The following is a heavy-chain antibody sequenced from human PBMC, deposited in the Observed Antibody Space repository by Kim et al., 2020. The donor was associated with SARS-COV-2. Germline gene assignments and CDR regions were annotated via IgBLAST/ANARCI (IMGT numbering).Heavy chain of an antibody. D-gene: IGHD3-10*01. Sequence: ASVKVSCKASGYTYTKYGISWVRQAPGQGLEWMGWISAYNGNTNYAEKIQGRVTLTTDTSTRTAYMELTSLRSDDTAVYYCTRDSELYIGSGSQVYYFYGMDVWGQGTTVTVSS. CDR3: TRDSELYIGSGSQVYYFYGMDV. V-gene: IGHV1-18*01. CDR1: GYTYTKYG. J-gene: IGHJ6*02. CDR2: ISAYNGNT.